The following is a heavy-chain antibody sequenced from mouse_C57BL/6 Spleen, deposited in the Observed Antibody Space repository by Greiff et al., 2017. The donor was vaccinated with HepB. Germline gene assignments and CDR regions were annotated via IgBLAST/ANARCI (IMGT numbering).Heavy chain of an antibody. D-gene: IGHD2-5*01. CDR1: GFTFSDYY. Sequence: DVQLVESEGGLVQPGSSMKLSCTASGFTFSDYYMAWVRQVPEKGLEWVANINYDGSSTYYLDSLKSRFIISRDNAKNILYLQMSSLKSEDTATYYCARGQAYSSAWFAYWGQGTLVTVSA. CDR3: ARGQAYSSAWFAY. J-gene: IGHJ3*01. CDR2: INYDGSST. V-gene: IGHV5-16*01.